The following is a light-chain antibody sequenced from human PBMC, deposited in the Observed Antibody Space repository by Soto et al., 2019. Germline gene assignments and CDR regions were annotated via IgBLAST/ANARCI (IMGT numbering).Light chain of an antibody. CDR2: EAS. J-gene: IGKJ4*01. CDR1: EDISNF. V-gene: IGKV1-16*01. Sequence: DIQMTQSPSSLSASVGDRVTITCRASEDISNFLAWFQQRPGEAPQSLMFEASYLESGVSSRFSGSGYGTDFTLTISSLQPEDIATYYCQQYKAHPPTFVGGTKVQI. CDR3: QQYKAHPPT.